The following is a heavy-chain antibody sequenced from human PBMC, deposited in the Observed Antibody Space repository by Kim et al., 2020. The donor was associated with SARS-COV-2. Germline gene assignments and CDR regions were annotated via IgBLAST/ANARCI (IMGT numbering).Heavy chain of an antibody. J-gene: IGHJ6*02. V-gene: IGHV3-23*01. CDR1: GFTFSSYA. Sequence: GGSLRLSCAASGFTFSSYAMSWVRQAPGKGLEWVSAISGSGGSTYYADSVKGRFTISRDNSKNTLYLQMNSLRAEDTAVYYCAKWGYGSGSYYRHPDYYGVDVWGQGTTVTVSS. CDR3: AKWGYGSGSYYRHPDYYGVDV. D-gene: IGHD3-10*01. CDR2: ISGSGGST.